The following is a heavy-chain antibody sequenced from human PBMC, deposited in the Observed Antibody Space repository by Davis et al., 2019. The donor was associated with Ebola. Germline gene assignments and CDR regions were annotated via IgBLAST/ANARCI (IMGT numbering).Heavy chain of an antibody. CDR2: ISSSSSYT. J-gene: IGHJ4*02. CDR1: GFTVSSNY. CDR3: ARGQERRNFDY. Sequence: GESLKISCAASGFTVSSNYMSWIRQAPGKGLEWVSYISSSSSYTNYADSVKGRFTISRDNAKNSLYLQMNSLRAGDTAVYYCARGQERRNFDYWGQGTLVTVSS. D-gene: IGHD1-1*01. V-gene: IGHV3-11*06.